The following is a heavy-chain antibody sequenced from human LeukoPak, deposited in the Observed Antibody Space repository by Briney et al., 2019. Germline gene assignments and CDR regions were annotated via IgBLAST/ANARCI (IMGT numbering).Heavy chain of an antibody. CDR3: ALGYSYGFDY. D-gene: IGHD5-18*01. CDR2: IYYGGST. J-gene: IGHJ4*02. CDR1: GGSISSSSYY. Sequence: SETLSLTCTVSGGSISSSSYYWGWIRQPPGKGLEWIGSIYYGGSTYYNPSLKSRVTISVDTSKNQFSLKLSSVTAADTAVYYCALGYSYGFDYWGQGTLVTVSS. V-gene: IGHV4-39*07.